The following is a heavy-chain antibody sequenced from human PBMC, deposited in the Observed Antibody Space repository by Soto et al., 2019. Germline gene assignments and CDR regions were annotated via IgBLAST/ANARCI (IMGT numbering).Heavy chain of an antibody. V-gene: IGHV3-35*01. CDR2: VSWNGSRT. CDR1: GFTFSNSD. CDR3: VRLTVRVLRFLEWLLRNWYFDL. D-gene: IGHD3-3*01. Sequence: EVQLVESGGGLVQPGGSLRLSCAASGFTFSNSDMNWVHQAPGKGLEWVSGVSWNGSRTHYADSVKGRFIISRDNSRNTLYLQTNSLRAEDTAVYYCVRLTVRVLRFLEWLLRNWYFDLWGRGTLVTVSS. J-gene: IGHJ2*01.